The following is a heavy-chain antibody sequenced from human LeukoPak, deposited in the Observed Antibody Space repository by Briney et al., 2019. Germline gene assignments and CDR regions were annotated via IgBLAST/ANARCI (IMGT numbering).Heavy chain of an antibody. CDR1: GYTFTSYG. CDR2: ISAYNGNT. Sequence: GASVKVSCKASGYTFTSYGISWVRQAPGQGLEWMVWISAYNGNTNYAQKLQGRVTMTTDTSTSTAYMELRSLRSDDTAVYYCARELLWFGEPSCFDYWGQGTLVTVSS. CDR3: ARELLWFGEPSCFDY. V-gene: IGHV1-18*01. J-gene: IGHJ4*02. D-gene: IGHD3-10*01.